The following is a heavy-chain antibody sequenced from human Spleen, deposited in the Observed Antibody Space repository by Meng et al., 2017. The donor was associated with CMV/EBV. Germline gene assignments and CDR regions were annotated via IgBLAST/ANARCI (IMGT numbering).Heavy chain of an antibody. Sequence: GESLKISCAASGFTFSNYGMYWVRQAPGKGLEWVAFIRYDGSNKYYADSVKGRFTISRDNSKNTVHLLMNSLKTEDTAVYYCARGGTIAALDYWGQGTLVTVSS. J-gene: IGHJ4*02. D-gene: IGHD6-13*01. CDR1: GFTFSNYG. CDR2: IRYDGSNK. V-gene: IGHV3-30*02. CDR3: ARGGTIAALDY.